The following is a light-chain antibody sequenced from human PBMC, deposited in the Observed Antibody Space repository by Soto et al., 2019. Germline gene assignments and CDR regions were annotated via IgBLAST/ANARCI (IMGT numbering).Light chain of an antibody. V-gene: IGLV2-11*01. CDR2: DVS. CDR3: CSYTSSSTWV. J-gene: IGLJ3*02. Sequence: QSALTQPRSVSGSPGQSVTISCTGTSSDVAAYNYVSWYQQHPGKAPKLLICDVSRRPSGVPDRFSGSKSGNTASLTISGLQAEDEADYYCCSYTSSSTWVFGGGTKLTVL. CDR1: SSDVAAYNY.